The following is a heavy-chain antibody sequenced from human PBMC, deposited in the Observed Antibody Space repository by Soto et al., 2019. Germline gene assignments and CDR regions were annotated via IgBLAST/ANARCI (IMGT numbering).Heavy chain of an antibody. CDR3: ARSRYTGTYSGRFLDY. CDR2: INHSGST. D-gene: IGHD1-26*01. J-gene: IGHJ4*02. Sequence: SETLSLTCAVYGGSFSGYYWSWIRQPPGKGLEWIGEINHSGSTNYNPSLKSRVTISRDSSKNTFYLQMNSLRAEDTAMYFCARSRYTGTYSGRFLDYWGQGSLVTVSS. CDR1: GGSFSGYY. V-gene: IGHV4-34*10.